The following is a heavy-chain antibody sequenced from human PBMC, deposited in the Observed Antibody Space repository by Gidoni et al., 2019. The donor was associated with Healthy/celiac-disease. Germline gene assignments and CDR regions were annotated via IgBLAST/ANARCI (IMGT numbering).Heavy chain of an antibody. CDR3: AKAPYDSSGYWSG. CDR1: AFPCDDYA. J-gene: IGHJ4*02. D-gene: IGHD3-22*01. CDR2: SSWNSGSI. V-gene: IGHV3-9*01. Sequence: EVQLVESVGGWVQPGRSLILPCAASAFPCDDYAMHWVRQAPGKGLGWGSGSSWNSGSIGYADSVKGRFTISRDNAKNSLYLQMNSLRAEDTALYYCAKAPYDSSGYWSGWGQGTLVTVSS.